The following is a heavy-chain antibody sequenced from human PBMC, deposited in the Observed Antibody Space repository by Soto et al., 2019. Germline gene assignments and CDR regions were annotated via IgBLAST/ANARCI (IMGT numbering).Heavy chain of an antibody. J-gene: IGHJ6*02. CDR2: ISYDGSNK. V-gene: IGHV3-30-3*01. Sequence: QVQLVESGGGVVQPGRSLRLSCAASGFTFSSYAIYWVRQAPGKGLEWLAVISYDGSNKYNGDSVRGRFTISRDKSKNRVHLQMDSLRVEDTAVYYCARRVDFWSLLDYGMDVWGQGTTVTVSS. CDR1: GFTFSSYA. CDR3: ARRVDFWSLLDYGMDV. D-gene: IGHD3-3*01.